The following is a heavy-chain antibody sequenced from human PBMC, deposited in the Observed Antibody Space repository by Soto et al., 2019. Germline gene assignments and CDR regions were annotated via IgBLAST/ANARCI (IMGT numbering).Heavy chain of an antibody. CDR1: GYTLIMYY. D-gene: IGHD3-22*01. V-gene: IGHV1-46*01. CDR2: INPSGGST. J-gene: IGHJ4*02. Sequence: ASVKVSCKASGYTLIMYYIHWMRQAPGQWLEWMGLINPSGGSTTYAQKFQGRVTMTRDTSTSTVYMDLSSLKSEDTAVYYCARSPYSSGYYYAIDYWGQGTQVTVSS. CDR3: ARSPYSSGYYYAIDY.